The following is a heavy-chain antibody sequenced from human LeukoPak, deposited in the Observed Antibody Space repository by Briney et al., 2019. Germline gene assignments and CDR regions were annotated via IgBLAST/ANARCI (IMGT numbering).Heavy chain of an antibody. V-gene: IGHV4-38-2*01. Sequence: SETLSLTCAVSVYFISSGYYWGWIRQPPGKGLEWIASIDQRGSTYYNPSLKSRVTISVDTSKNQFSLRLTSVTAADTAVYYCARGDLYNYGKPFDSWGQGTLVTVSS. CDR2: IDQRGST. CDR1: VYFISSGYY. D-gene: IGHD5-18*01. J-gene: IGHJ4*02. CDR3: ARGDLYNYGKPFDS.